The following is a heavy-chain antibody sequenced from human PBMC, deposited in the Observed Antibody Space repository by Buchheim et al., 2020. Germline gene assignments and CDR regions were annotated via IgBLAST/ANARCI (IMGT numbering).Heavy chain of an antibody. CDR1: GGSITSGYYY. CDR3: ARGYRSWALDY. Sequence: QVQLQESGPGLVRPSQTLSLTCTVSGGSITSGYYYWTWIRQPAGRGLEWVGLIYTTGRTNYNPSLKSRVAISVDTSKNQFSLNLTSVTAADTAVYYCARGYRSWALDYWGQGTL. V-gene: IGHV4-61*02. D-gene: IGHD6-13*01. J-gene: IGHJ4*02. CDR2: IYTTGRT.